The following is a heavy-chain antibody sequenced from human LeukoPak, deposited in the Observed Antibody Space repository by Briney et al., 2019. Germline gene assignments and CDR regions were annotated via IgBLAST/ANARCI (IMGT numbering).Heavy chain of an antibody. CDR3: AVGGIAAAGLYYYYMDV. J-gene: IGHJ6*03. V-gene: IGHV1-24*01. CDR2: FDPEDGET. CDR1: GYTLTELS. D-gene: IGHD6-13*01. Sequence: ASVKVSCKVSGYTLTELSMHWVRQAPGKGLEWMGGFDPEDGETIYAKKFQGRVTMTEDTSTDTAYMELSSLRSEDTAVYYCAVGGIAAAGLYYYYMDVWGKGTTVTVSS.